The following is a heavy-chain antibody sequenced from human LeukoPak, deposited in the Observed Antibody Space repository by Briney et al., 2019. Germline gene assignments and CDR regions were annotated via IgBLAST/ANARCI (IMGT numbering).Heavy chain of an antibody. CDR3: ANYRKPQGLDY. D-gene: IGHD1-14*01. Sequence: GGSLRLSCAVSRFAFSTYAMTWVRQAPGQGLEYVSTISSNGADTYYADSVKGRFTISRDNSKNTLYLQMTSLKVEDTAVYYCANYRKPQGLDYWGQGTLVTVSS. V-gene: IGHV3-23*01. CDR2: ISSNGADT. CDR1: RFAFSTYA. J-gene: IGHJ4*02.